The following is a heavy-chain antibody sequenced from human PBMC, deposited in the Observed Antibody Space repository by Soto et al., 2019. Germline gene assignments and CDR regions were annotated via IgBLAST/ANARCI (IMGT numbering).Heavy chain of an antibody. D-gene: IGHD1-26*01. V-gene: IGHV3-23*01. CDR3: WKSPGRGRELVQIDKFDY. Sequence: EVQLLESGGGLVQPGGSLRLSCAASGFTFSTYAMSWVRQAPGKGLEWVSGISGGGVNTYYADSVKGRFTISRDNSKNTLYLQMNSLGAEDPAVYYCWKSPGRGRELVQIDKFDYWGQGTLVTVSS. CDR1: GFTFSTYA. J-gene: IGHJ4*02. CDR2: ISGGGVNT.